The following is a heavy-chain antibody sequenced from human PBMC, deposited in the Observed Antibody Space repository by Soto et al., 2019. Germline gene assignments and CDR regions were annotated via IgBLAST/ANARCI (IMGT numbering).Heavy chain of an antibody. CDR1: GGSISSSNW. CDR2: IYHSGSP. D-gene: IGHD3-16*01. V-gene: IGHV4-4*02. CDR3: AAGEQALDY. Sequence: TSETLSLTCAVSGGSISSSNWWSWVRQPPGKGLEWIWEIYHSGSPNYHPSPQSRVTLFVGKSKNPFSLKLGSVIAADTAVEYCAAGEQALDYWGQGIPVTVSS. J-gene: IGHJ4*02.